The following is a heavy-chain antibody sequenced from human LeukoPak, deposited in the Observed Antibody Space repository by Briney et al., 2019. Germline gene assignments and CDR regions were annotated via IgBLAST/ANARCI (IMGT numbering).Heavy chain of an antibody. J-gene: IGHJ6*02. D-gene: IGHD6-13*01. CDR3: ARVPTAAGTYYYDFHGLDV. V-gene: IGHV4-59*01. CDR1: GGSISRYY. CDR2: IYSSGST. Sequence: SETLSLTCTASGGSISRYYWSWIRQPPGKGLEWIGYIYSSGSTKYNPSLKSRVTISVDTSRNHFSLRLSSVTAADTAVYYCARVPTAAGTYYYDFHGLDVRGQGTTVTVSS.